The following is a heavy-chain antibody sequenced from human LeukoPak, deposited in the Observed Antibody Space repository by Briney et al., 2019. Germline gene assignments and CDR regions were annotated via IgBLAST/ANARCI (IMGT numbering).Heavy chain of an antibody. CDR2: IIPIFGTA. D-gene: IGHD4-11*01. Sequence: SVKVSCKASGGTFSSYAISWVRQAPGQGLEWMGGIIPIFGTANYAQKLQGRVTITADESTSTAYMELSSLRSEDTAVYYCASVGRIRATTGTDYWGQGTLVTVSS. CDR1: GGTFSSYA. CDR3: ASVGRIRATTGTDY. V-gene: IGHV1-69*13. J-gene: IGHJ4*02.